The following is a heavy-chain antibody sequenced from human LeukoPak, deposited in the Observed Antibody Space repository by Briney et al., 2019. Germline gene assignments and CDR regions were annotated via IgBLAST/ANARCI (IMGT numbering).Heavy chain of an antibody. D-gene: IGHD2-8*02. V-gene: IGHV4-59*08. J-gene: IGHJ3*02. CDR3: ARHFRREVLIGSAFDI. CDR1: GGSISSYY. CDR2: INYSGST. Sequence: SETLSLTCTVSGGSISSYYWSWIRQPPGKGLEWIGYINYSGSTTYNPSLKSRVTISLDMSKNQFSLKLNSVTAADTAVYYCARHFRREVLIGSAFDIWGQGKMVTVSS.